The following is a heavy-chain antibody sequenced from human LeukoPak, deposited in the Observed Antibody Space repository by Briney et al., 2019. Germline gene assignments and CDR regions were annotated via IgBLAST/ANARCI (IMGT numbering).Heavy chain of an antibody. V-gene: IGHV4-39*01. J-gene: IGHJ6*02. CDR2: VYYSGST. CDR1: GGSIRYSSYY. D-gene: IGHD2-15*01. Sequence: SETLSLTCTVSGGSIRYSSYYWGWIRQPPGKGLEWIGSVYYSGSTYSNPSLKSRVTISVDTSKNQFYLKLSSVTAADTAVYYCARGWLDVWGQGTTVTVSS. CDR3: ARGWLDV.